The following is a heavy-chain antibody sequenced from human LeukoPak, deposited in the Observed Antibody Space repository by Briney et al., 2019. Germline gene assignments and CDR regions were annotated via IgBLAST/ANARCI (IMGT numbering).Heavy chain of an antibody. CDR3: ARHILQWAPDVFDI. Sequence: SETLSLTCTVSGGSISSGGYYWSWIRQHPGKGLEWIGYIYYSGSTYYNPSLKSRVTISVDTSKNQFSLKLSSVTAADTAVYYCARHILQWAPDVFDIWGQGTMVTVSS. CDR1: GGSISSGGYY. CDR2: IYYSGST. D-gene: IGHD4-4*01. V-gene: IGHV4-31*03. J-gene: IGHJ3*02.